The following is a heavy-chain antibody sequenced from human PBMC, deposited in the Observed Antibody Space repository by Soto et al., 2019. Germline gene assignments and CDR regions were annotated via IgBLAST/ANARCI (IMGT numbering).Heavy chain of an antibody. D-gene: IGHD5-18*01. J-gene: IGHJ6*02. Sequence: ASGPTLVNPTQTLTLTCTFSGFSLSTSGMCVSWIRQPPGKALEWLALSDWDDDKYYSTSLKTRLTISKDTSKNQVVLTMTNMDPVDTATYYCARIGSGYSYDYGMDVWGQGTTVTVSS. CDR3: ARIGSGYSYDYGMDV. CDR2: SDWDDDK. V-gene: IGHV2-70*01. CDR1: GFSLSTSGMC.